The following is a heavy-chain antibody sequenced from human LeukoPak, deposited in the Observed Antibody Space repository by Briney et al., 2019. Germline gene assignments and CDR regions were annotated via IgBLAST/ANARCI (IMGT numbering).Heavy chain of an antibody. J-gene: IGHJ6*03. V-gene: IGHV3-74*01. CDR1: GFTFSSYW. CDR2: VNPGGSIA. CDR3: VRGTYHAYYMDV. D-gene: IGHD3-16*01. Sequence: PGGSLRLSCAASGFTFSSYWMSWVRQAPGKGLVWVSRVNPGGSIANFADSVKGRFTISRDNAKNTVYLQTSSLTAEDTAVYYCVRGTYHAYYMDVWGKGTTVTVSS.